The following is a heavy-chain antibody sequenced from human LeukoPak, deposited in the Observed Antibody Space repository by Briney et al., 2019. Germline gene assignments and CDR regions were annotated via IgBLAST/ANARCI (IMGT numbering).Heavy chain of an antibody. J-gene: IGHJ5*02. Sequence: GGSLRLSCAASGFTSSSYWMSWVRQAPGKGLERVANIKQDGSEKYYVDSVKGRFTISRDNAKNSLYLQMNSLRAEDTAVYYCARERDLDYGDYNWFDPWGQGTLVTVSS. V-gene: IGHV3-7*01. D-gene: IGHD4-17*01. CDR2: IKQDGSEK. CDR3: ARERDLDYGDYNWFDP. CDR1: GFTSSSYW.